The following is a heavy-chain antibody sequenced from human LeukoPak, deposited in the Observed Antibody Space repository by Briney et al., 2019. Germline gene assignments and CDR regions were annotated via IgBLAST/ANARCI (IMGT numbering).Heavy chain of an antibody. CDR3: ARLLRPGGRKGDAFDI. J-gene: IGHJ3*02. D-gene: IGHD1-26*01. CDR2: FYDSGDF. CDR1: GGSISGHH. V-gene: IGHV4-59*08. Sequence: ASQTLSLTCTVSGGSISGHHWTWIRQPPGTGLEWIGYFYDSGDFNYNPSLKSRVTIWMDMSNNQFSLTMSSLTAADTAMYYCARLLRPGGRKGDAFDIWGQGTLVTVSS.